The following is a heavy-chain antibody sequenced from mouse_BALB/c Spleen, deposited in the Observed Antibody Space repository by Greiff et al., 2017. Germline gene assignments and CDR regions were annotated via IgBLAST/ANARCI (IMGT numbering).Heavy chain of an antibody. CDR2: ISSGGST. CDR1: GFTFSSYA. CDR3: AGGNPAWFAY. V-gene: IGHV5-6-5*01. J-gene: IGHJ3*01. Sequence: EVQLVESGGGLVKPGGSLKLSCAASGFTFSSYAMSWVRQTPEKRLEWVASISSGGSTYYPDSVKGRVTISRDNAKNILYLQMSSLRSEDTAMYYCAGGNPAWFAYWGQGTLVTVSA. D-gene: IGHD2-1*01.